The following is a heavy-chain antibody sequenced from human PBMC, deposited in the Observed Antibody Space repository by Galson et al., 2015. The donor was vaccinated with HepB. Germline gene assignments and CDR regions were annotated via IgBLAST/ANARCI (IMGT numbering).Heavy chain of an antibody. CDR1: GYTFTGYY. J-gene: IGHJ4*02. Sequence: SVKVSCKASGYTFTGYYMHWVRQAPGQGLEWMGWINPNSGGTNYAQKFQGWVTMTRDTSISTAYMELSRLRSDDTAVYYCARAGRAAAGTAFDYWGQGTLVTVSS. CDR3: ARAGRAAAGTAFDY. CDR2: INPNSGGT. V-gene: IGHV1-2*04. D-gene: IGHD6-13*01.